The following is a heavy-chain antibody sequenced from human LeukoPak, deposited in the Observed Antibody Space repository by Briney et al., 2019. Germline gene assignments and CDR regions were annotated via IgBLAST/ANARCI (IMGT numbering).Heavy chain of an antibody. CDR2: ISGSGGST. CDR3: AKDPGPVPAVIFWFDP. D-gene: IGHD2-2*01. CDR1: GFTFSSYA. V-gene: IGHV3-23*01. Sequence: PGGSLRLSCAASGFTFSSYAMSWVRQAPGKGLEWVSAISGSGGSTYYADSVKGRFTISRDNSKNTLYLQMNSLRAEDTAVYYCAKDPGPVPAVIFWFDPWGQGTLVTVSS. J-gene: IGHJ5*02.